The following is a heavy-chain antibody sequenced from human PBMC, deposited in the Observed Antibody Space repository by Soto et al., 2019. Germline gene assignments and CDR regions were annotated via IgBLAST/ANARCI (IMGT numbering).Heavy chain of an antibody. CDR3: ASGHRDGYNYYFDY. V-gene: IGHV4-61*01. D-gene: IGHD5-12*01. J-gene: IGHJ4*02. CDR2: IYYSGST. Sequence: SETLSLTCTVSGGSVSSGSYYWSWIRQPPGKGLEWIGYIYYSGSTNYNPSLKSRVTISVDTSKNQFSLKLSSVTAADTAVYYCASGHRDGYNYYFDYWGQGTLVT. CDR1: GGSVSSGSYY.